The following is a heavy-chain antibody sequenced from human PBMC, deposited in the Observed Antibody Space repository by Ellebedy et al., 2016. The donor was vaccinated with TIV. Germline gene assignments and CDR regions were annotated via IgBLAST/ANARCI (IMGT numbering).Heavy chain of an antibody. CDR2: IYHSGST. Sequence: LRLSXAVSGGSISSGGYSWSWIRQPPGKGLEWIGYIYHSGSTYYNPSLKSRVTISVDRSKNQFSLKLSSVTAADTAVYYCARDPNYWGQGTLVTVSS. J-gene: IGHJ4*02. CDR1: GGSISSGGYS. CDR3: ARDPNY. V-gene: IGHV4-30-2*01.